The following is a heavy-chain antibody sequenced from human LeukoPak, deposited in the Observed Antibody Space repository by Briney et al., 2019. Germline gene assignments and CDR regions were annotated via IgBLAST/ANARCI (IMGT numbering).Heavy chain of an antibody. CDR3: AKDPSDFLVDC. Sequence: GGSLRLSCAASGFTFYTYAMHWVRQAPGKGLQWVAAISGSGGTTYYADSVKGRFTISRDNSKNTVYLQLSSLRAEDTAVYYCAKDPSDFLVDCWGQGTLVTVSS. V-gene: IGHV3-23*01. J-gene: IGHJ4*02. CDR1: GFTFYTYA. D-gene: IGHD2-21*02. CDR2: ISGSGGTT.